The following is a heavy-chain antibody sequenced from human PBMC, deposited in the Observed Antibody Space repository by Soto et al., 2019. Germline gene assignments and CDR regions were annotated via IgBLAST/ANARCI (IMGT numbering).Heavy chain of an antibody. CDR2: IWYDGSNK. D-gene: IGHD3-3*01. CDR3: ARGDFWSDAGLNWFDP. J-gene: IGHJ5*02. CDR1: GFTFSSYG. V-gene: IGHV3-33*01. Sequence: PGGSLRLSCAASGFTFSSYGMHWVRQAPGKGLEWVAVIWYDGSNKYYADSVKGRFTISRVNSKNTLYLQMNSLRAEDTAVYYCARGDFWSDAGLNWFDPWGQGTLVTVSS.